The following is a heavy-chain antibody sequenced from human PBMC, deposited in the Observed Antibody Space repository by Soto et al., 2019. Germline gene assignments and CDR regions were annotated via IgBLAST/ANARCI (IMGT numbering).Heavy chain of an antibody. Sequence: LRLSCAASGFTFSSYEMNWVRQAPGKGLEWVSYISSSGSTIYYADSVKGRFTISRDNAKNSLYLQMNSLRAEDTAVYYCASNIVVVPAAVVDIVATAGYWGQGTLVTVSS. J-gene: IGHJ4*02. CDR3: ASNIVVVPAAVVDIVATAGY. D-gene: IGHD2-2*01. CDR1: GFTFSSYE. V-gene: IGHV3-48*03. CDR2: ISSSGSTI.